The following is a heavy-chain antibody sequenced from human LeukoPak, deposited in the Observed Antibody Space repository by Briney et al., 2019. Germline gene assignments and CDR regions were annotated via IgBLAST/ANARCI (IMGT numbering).Heavy chain of an antibody. J-gene: IGHJ6*02. CDR3: ARGTIVGATQHYYGMDV. CDR2: ISYDGSNK. Sequence: GGSLRLSCAASGFTFSSYAMHWVRQAPGKGLEWVAVISYDGSNKYYADSVKGRFTISRENAKNSLYLQMNSLRAGDTAVYYCARGTIVGATQHYYGMDVWGQGTTVTVSS. V-gene: IGHV3-30*14. CDR1: GFTFSSYA. D-gene: IGHD1-26*01.